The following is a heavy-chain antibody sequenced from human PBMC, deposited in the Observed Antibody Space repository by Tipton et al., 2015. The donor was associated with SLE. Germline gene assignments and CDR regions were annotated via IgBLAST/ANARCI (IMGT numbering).Heavy chain of an antibody. J-gene: IGHJ4*02. V-gene: IGHV3-74*01. Sequence: SLRLSCAASGFTFDDYAMHWVRQAPGKGLVWVSRIHSDGNRTNYADSVKGRFTVSRDNAKNTLYLQMNSLRAEDTAVYYCARGYFQDSWGLGTLVTVSS. CDR1: GFTFDDYA. CDR2: IHSDGNRT. CDR3: ARGYFQDS. D-gene: IGHD1-14*01.